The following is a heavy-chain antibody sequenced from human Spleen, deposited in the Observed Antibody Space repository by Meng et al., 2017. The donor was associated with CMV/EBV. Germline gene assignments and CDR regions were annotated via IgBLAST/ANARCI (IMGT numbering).Heavy chain of an antibody. CDR1: GFTFSAFA. J-gene: IGHJ4*02. CDR3: ATTPGGYGY. V-gene: IGHV3-23*01. CDR2: IGVGDDDS. Sequence: GESLKISCAASGFTFSAFAMSWVRHAPGKGLEWVSGIGVGDDDSYYADSVKGRFTISRDNSKNTLYLQMNSLRAEDTAVYYCATTPGGYGYWGQGTLVTVSS. D-gene: IGHD6-13*01.